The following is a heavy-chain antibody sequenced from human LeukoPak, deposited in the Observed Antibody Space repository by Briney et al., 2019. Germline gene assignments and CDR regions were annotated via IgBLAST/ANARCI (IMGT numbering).Heavy chain of an antibody. CDR1: GYTFTGYY. J-gene: IGHJ6*02. Sequence: ASVKVSCKASGYTFTGYYMHWVRQAPGQGLEWMGWINPNSGGTNYAQKFQGRVTMTRDTSISTAYMELSRLRSDDTAVYYCASPAAADAYYHYGMDVWGQGTTVTVSS. V-gene: IGHV1-2*02. D-gene: IGHD6-13*01. CDR2: INPNSGGT. CDR3: ASPAAADAYYHYGMDV.